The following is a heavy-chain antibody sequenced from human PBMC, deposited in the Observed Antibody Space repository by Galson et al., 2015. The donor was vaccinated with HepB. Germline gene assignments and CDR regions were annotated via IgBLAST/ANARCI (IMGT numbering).Heavy chain of an antibody. J-gene: IGHJ4*02. CDR1: GGTFNTYS. CDR2: IIPIFGTS. Sequence: SVKVSCKASGGTFNTYSISWLRQAPGQGLEWMGGIIPIFGTSNYAQKFRDRVAITADASARMAFMELSSLRSEDTAIYYCAREAHADTSMVMPFDSWGQGTLVTVSS. CDR3: AREAHADTSMVMPFDS. V-gene: IGHV1-69*13. D-gene: IGHD5-18*01.